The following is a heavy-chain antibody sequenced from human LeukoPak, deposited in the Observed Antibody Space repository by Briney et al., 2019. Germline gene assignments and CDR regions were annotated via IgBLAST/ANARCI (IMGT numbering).Heavy chain of an antibody. CDR2: IYSGGST. Sequence: GGSLRLSCAASEFSVGSNYMTWVRQAPGKGLEWVSLIYSGGSTYYADSVKGRFTISRDNSKNTLYLQMNSLRAEDTAVYYCARDPSYAAFDIWGRGTMVTVSS. J-gene: IGHJ3*02. CDR3: ARDPSYAAFDI. CDR1: EFSVGSNY. V-gene: IGHV3-66*01.